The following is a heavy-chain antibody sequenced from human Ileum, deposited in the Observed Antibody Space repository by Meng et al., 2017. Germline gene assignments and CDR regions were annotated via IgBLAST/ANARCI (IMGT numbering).Heavy chain of an antibody. V-gene: IGHV3-23*01. D-gene: IGHD6-13*01. CDR1: GFTFSNYV. J-gene: IGHJ4*02. Sequence: FLRPSCAASGFTFSNYVMNWGRQAPGKGLEWVSCISGSGGSSYYAEYVKGRFTISTDNSKNTLYLQMNNLRDEDTAQYFCAKAHSSSWYDTFGDHWGQGTLVTVSS. CDR3: AKAHSSSWYDTFGDH. CDR2: ISGSGGSS.